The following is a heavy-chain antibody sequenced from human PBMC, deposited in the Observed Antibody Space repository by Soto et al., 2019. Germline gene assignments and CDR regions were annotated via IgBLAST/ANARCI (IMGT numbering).Heavy chain of an antibody. V-gene: IGHV1-8*01. CDR1: GYPFPSSD. CDR2: MNPNIGNT. J-gene: IGHJ6*02. CDR3: ARDGKWELPQDYYYGMDV. D-gene: IGHD1-26*01. Sequence: ASVKVSCKASGYPFPSSDINWVRQATGQGLEWMGWMNPNIGNTGYAQKFQGRVTMTRNTSINTAYMELSSLRSEDTAVYYCARDGKWELPQDYYYGMDVWGQGTTVTVSS.